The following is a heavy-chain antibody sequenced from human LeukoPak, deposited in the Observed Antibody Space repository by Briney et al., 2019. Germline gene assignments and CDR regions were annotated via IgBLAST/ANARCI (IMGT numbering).Heavy chain of an antibody. D-gene: IGHD3-22*01. J-gene: IGHJ3*02. Sequence: PSETLSLTCTVSGGSISSGDYYWSWIRQPPGKGLEWIGYVYYSGSTYYNPSLKSRVTISVDTSKNQFSLKLSSVTAADTAVYYCAGGDYYDSRGAFDIWGQGTMVTVSS. CDR2: VYYSGST. CDR1: GGSISSGDYY. V-gene: IGHV4-30-4*01. CDR3: AGGDYYDSRGAFDI.